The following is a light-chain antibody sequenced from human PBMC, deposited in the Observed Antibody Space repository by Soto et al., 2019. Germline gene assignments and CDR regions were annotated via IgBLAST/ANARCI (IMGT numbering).Light chain of an antibody. CDR2: DAS. CDR1: QSIGST. CDR3: QHYKTLPLS. J-gene: IGKJ4*01. Sequence: IVMTQSPATLSVSPGERATLSCRASQSIGSTLAWYQQKPGQTPRLLIYDASTRATGIPARFSGIGSGTEFTLIISSLQSEDFAVYYCQHYKTLPLSFGGGTKVDI. V-gene: IGKV3-15*01.